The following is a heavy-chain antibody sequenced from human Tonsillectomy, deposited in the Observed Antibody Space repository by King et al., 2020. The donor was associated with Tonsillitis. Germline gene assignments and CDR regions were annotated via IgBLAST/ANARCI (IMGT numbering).Heavy chain of an antibody. J-gene: IGHJ4*02. D-gene: IGHD3-3*01. CDR1: GGSISSYY. Sequence: VQLQESGPGLVKPSETLSLTCTVSGGSISSYYWSWIRQPPGKGLEWIGYIYYSGSTNYNPSLKSRVTISVDTSKNQFSLKLSSVTAADTAVYYCASLIFLGEGVQDYWGQGTLVTVSS. CDR3: ASLIFLGEGVQDY. CDR2: IYYSGST. V-gene: IGHV4-59*08.